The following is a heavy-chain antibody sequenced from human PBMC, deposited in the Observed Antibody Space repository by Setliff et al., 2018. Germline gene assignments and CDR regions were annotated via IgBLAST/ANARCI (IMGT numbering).Heavy chain of an antibody. Sequence: KPSETLSLTCTVSGGSISRYHWSWIRQPPGKGLEWIGHIYTRGSTNYNPSLRSRVSISVDTSKNHFSLRLSSVAATDTAVYYCLRIRLVPHGHSWGQGTLVTVSS. CDR2: IYTRGST. D-gene: IGHD2-15*01. J-gene: IGHJ4*02. CDR3: LRIRLVPHGHS. V-gene: IGHV4-4*08. CDR1: GGSISRYH.